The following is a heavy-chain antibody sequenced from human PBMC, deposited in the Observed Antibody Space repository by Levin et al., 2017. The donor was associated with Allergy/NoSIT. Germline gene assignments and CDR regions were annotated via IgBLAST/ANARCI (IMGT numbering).Heavy chain of an antibody. Sequence: SQTLSLTCTVSGGSVHGSYWSWIRQPPGKGLEWIGYISYRGTTNYNPSLENRLTLSVDTSKNQLSLRLNSVTAADTAVYSCARVNYGDFPKAHNWIDPWGQGTLVTVSS. CDR2: ISYRGTT. CDR1: GGSVHGSY. D-gene: IGHD4-17*01. CDR3: ARVNYGDFPKAHNWIDP. J-gene: IGHJ5*02. V-gene: IGHV4-59*02.